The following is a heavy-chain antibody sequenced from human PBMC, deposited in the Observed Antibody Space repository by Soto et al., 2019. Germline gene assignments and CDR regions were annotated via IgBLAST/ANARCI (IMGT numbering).Heavy chain of an antibody. CDR1: GGSISSGGYY. Sequence: QVQLQESGPGLVKPSQTLSLTCTVSGGSISSGGYYWSWIRQHPGKGLEWIGYIYYSGSTYYNPSXKRRGTTSVDXXKXQSXLKLSSVTAADTAVYYCARGGVPAAMPYYYYGMDVWGQGTTVTVSS. J-gene: IGHJ6*02. CDR2: IYYSGST. V-gene: IGHV4-31*03. D-gene: IGHD2-2*01. CDR3: ARGGVPAAMPYYYYGMDV.